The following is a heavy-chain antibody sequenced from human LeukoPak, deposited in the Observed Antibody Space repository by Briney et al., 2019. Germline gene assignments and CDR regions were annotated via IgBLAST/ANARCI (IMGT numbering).Heavy chain of an antibody. J-gene: IGHJ4*02. Sequence: SETLSLTCTVSGGSISSYYWSWLRQPAGKGLEWIGRIYTSGSTNCNPSLKSRVTMSVDTSKNQFSLKLSSVTAADTAVYYCARDGYYYDSSGYYEKMYYIDYWGQGTLVTVSS. V-gene: IGHV4-4*07. D-gene: IGHD3-22*01. CDR1: GGSISSYY. CDR3: ARDGYYYDSSGYYEKMYYIDY. CDR2: IYTSGST.